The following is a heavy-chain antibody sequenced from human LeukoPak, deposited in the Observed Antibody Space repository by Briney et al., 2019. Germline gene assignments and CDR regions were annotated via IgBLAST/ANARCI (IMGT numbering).Heavy chain of an antibody. D-gene: IGHD3-10*01. Sequence: GESLKISCKGSGYSFTSYWIGWVRQMPGKGLEWMGIIYPGDSDTRYSPSFQGQVTISADKSISTAYLQWSSLKASDTAMYYCARGVRGVIISWSDAFDIWGQGAMVTVSS. CDR2: IYPGDSDT. V-gene: IGHV5-51*01. J-gene: IGHJ3*02. CDR1: GYSFTSYW. CDR3: ARGVRGVIISWSDAFDI.